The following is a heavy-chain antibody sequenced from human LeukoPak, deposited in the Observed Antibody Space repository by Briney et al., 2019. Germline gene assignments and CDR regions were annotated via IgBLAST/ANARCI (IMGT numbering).Heavy chain of an antibody. Sequence: SVNVSCKASAGTFSSYAISWLRQAPGQGLECMGGIIPIFGTANYAHKFQGRVTITADETTSTDYMELRSLRSEDTAVYYCARQGGCSGGSCTWDWFDPWGQGTLVTVSS. J-gene: IGHJ5*02. CDR3: ARQGGCSGGSCTWDWFDP. CDR1: AGTFSSYA. V-gene: IGHV1-69*01. D-gene: IGHD2-15*01. CDR2: IIPIFGTA.